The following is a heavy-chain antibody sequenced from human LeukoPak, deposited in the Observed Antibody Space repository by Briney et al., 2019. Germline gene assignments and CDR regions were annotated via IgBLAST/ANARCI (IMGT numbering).Heavy chain of an antibody. CDR1: GFTFSSCS. J-gene: IGHJ3*02. Sequence: GGSLRLSCAASGFTFSSCSMNWVRQAPGKGLEWVSYISSSSSTIYYADSVKGRFTISRDNAKNSLYLQMNSLRAEDTAVHYCARCSYYDFWSGYLLHAFDIWGQGTMVTVSS. CDR3: ARCSYYDFWSGYLLHAFDI. CDR2: ISSSSSTI. V-gene: IGHV3-48*04. D-gene: IGHD3-3*01.